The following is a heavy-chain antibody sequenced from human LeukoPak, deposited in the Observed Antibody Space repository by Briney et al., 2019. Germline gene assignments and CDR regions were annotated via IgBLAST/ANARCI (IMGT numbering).Heavy chain of an antibody. CDR1: GFTFRTYG. CDR2: ISGSGFGT. CDR3: AQDIRPGWTGSWIDH. D-gene: IGHD1-26*01. Sequence: GGSLRLSCAASGFTFRTYGMSWVRQAPGKGLEWVSAISGSGFGTYYADSMKGRFTISRDNSKNTLYLQMNSLRTEDTALYYCAQDIRPGWTGSWIDHWGQGTLVTVPS. J-gene: IGHJ4*02. V-gene: IGHV3-23*01.